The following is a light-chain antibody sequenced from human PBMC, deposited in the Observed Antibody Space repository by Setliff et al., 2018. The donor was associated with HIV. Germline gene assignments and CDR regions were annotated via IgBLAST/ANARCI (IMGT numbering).Light chain of an antibody. CDR1: SSDVGGYNY. J-gene: IGLJ1*01. CDR3: SSYTSSSTLV. CDR2: DVS. Sequence: QSVLTQPASVSGSPGQSITISCTGTSSDVGGYNYVSWYQQHPGKAPKLMIYDVSYRPSGVSNRFSGSKSGNTASLTISGLQAEGEADYYCSSYTSSSTLVFGIGTKVT. V-gene: IGLV2-14*03.